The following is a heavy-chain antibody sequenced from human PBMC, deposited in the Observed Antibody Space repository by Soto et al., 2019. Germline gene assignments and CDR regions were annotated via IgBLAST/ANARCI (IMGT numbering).Heavy chain of an antibody. V-gene: IGHV1-69*02. CDR3: ARSDIVVVPDYYYYGMDV. J-gene: IGHJ6*02. CDR1: GGTFSSYT. D-gene: IGHD2-2*01. CDR2: IIPILGIA. Sequence: QVQLVQSGAEVKKPGSSVKVSCKASGGTFSSYTISWVRQAPGQGLEWMGRIIPILGIANYAQKFQGRVTITADKSTSTAYMELSSLRSEDTAVYYCARSDIVVVPDYYYYGMDVWGQGTTVTVSS.